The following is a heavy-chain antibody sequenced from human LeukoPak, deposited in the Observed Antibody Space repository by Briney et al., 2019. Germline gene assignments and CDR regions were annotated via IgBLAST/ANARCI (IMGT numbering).Heavy chain of an antibody. CDR1: GGSFSGYY. J-gene: IGHJ4*02. CDR2: INHSGST. V-gene: IGHV4-34*01. D-gene: IGHD3-10*01. CDR3: ARVMVRGVIIDY. Sequence: PSETLSLTCAVYGGSFSGYYWSWIRQPPGKGLEWIGEINHSGSTNYNPSLKSRVTISVDTSKNQFSLKLSSVTAADTAVYYCARVMVRGVIIDYWGQGTLVTVSS.